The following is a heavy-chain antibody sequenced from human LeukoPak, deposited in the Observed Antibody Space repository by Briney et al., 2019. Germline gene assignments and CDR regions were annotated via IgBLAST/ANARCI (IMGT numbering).Heavy chain of an antibody. Sequence: GGSLRLSCAASGFTFSSYWMTWVRQAPGKGLEWVSYITSSSSSIYYADSVKGRFTISRDNAKNSLYLQMNSLRAEDTAMYYCARDYCSGGRCYSVDYWGQGTLVTVSS. D-gene: IGHD2-15*01. V-gene: IGHV3-48*04. CDR3: ARDYCSGGRCYSVDY. CDR1: GFTFSSYW. CDR2: ITSSSSSI. J-gene: IGHJ4*02.